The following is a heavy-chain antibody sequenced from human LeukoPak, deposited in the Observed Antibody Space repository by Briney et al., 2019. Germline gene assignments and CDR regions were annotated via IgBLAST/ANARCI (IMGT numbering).Heavy chain of an antibody. CDR1: GFTFSNYW. CDR3: ARVSDGDYAATDY. J-gene: IGHJ4*02. D-gene: IGHD2-21*02. Sequence: GGSLRLSCAASGFTFSNYWMSWVRQAPGKGLEWVSSISSSSYIYYADSVKGRFTISRDNAKNSLYLQMNSLRAEDTAVYYCARVSDGDYAATDYWGQGTLVTVSS. CDR2: ISSSSYI. V-gene: IGHV3-21*01.